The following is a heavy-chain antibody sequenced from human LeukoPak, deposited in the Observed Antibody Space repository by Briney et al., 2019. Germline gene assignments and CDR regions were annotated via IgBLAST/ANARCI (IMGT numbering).Heavy chain of an antibody. CDR3: TTDFALVVGSGKFDC. D-gene: IGHD3-10*01. Sequence: GGSLRLSCAASGFTFTNAWMSWVRQAPGKGLEWVGRIKSKTDGGTTDYAAPVKGRFTISRDDSKNTLYLQMNSLKTEDTAVYYCTTDFALVVGSGKFDCWGQGTLVTVSS. V-gene: IGHV3-15*01. CDR1: GFTFTNAW. J-gene: IGHJ4*02. CDR2: IKSKTDGGTT.